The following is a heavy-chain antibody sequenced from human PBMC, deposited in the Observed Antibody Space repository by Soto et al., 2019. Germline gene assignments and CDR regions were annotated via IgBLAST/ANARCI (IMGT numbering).Heavy chain of an antibody. CDR1: GFTFSSYS. CDR2: ISSSSAYI. Sequence: EVQLVESGGALVKPGGSPRLSCADSGFTFSSYSMNWVRQAPGKGLEWVSAISSSSAYIFYADSVKGRFTVSRDNAKNSLYLQMTSLSADEAAVYYCARGGREITRHLDYWGQGTLVTVSS. V-gene: IGHV3-21*01. D-gene: IGHD3-10*01. CDR3: ARGGREITRHLDY. J-gene: IGHJ4*02.